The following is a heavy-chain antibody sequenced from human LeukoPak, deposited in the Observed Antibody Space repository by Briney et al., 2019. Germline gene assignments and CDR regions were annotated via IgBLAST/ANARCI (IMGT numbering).Heavy chain of an antibody. CDR2: TWYDGSNK. CDR1: GFTFEDYG. Sequence: SGGSLRLSCAASGFTFEDYGMTWVRQAPGKGLEWVAVTWYDGSNKYYADAVKGRFTISRDNSKNTLYLQMNSLRAEDTAVYFCARDHGDYSGKDYWGQGTLVTVSS. D-gene: IGHD4-17*01. J-gene: IGHJ4*02. CDR3: ARDHGDYSGKDY. V-gene: IGHV3-33*08.